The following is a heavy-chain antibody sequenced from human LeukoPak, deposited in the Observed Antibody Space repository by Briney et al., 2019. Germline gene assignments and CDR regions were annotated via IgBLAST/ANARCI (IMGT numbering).Heavy chain of an antibody. D-gene: IGHD3-22*01. CDR3: ARGVSMIVVVIHDWYFDL. CDR1: GGSISSSSYY. Sequence: SETLSLTCTVSGGSISSSSYYWGWIRQPPGKGLEWIGNIYYSGRTYYNPSLKSRVTISVDTSKNQFSLKLSSVTATDTAVHYCARGVSMIVVVIHDWYFDLWGRGTLVTVSS. V-gene: IGHV4-39*01. J-gene: IGHJ2*01. CDR2: IYYSGRT.